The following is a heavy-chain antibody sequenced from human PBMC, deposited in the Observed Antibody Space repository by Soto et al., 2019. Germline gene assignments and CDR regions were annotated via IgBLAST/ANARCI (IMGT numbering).Heavy chain of an antibody. V-gene: IGHV3-23*01. Sequence: GESLKISCAASGFTFSSYAMSWVRQAPGKGLEWVSAISGSGGSTYYADSVKGRFTISRDNSKNTLYLQMNSLRAEDTAVYYCAKWGAQYCGGDCYSDYWGQGTLVTASS. D-gene: IGHD2-21*02. CDR1: GFTFSSYA. CDR2: ISGSGGST. CDR3: AKWGAQYCGGDCYSDY. J-gene: IGHJ4*02.